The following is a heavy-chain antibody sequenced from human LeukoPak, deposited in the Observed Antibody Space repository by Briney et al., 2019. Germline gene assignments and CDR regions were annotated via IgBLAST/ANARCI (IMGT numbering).Heavy chain of an antibody. J-gene: IGHJ4*02. V-gene: IGHV1-69*04. D-gene: IGHD6-19*01. CDR1: GGTFSSYA. CDR2: IIPILGIA. Sequence: ASVKVSCKASGGTFSSYAISWVRQAPGQGLEWMGRIIPILGIANYAQKFQGRVTITADKSTSTAYMELSSLRSEDTAVYSCAGGDIAVAGNALKDFDYWGQGTLVTVSS. CDR3: AGGDIAVAGNALKDFDY.